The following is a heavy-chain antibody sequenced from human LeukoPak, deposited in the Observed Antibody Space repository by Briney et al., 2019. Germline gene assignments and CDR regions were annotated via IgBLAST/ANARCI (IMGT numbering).Heavy chain of an antibody. D-gene: IGHD3-10*01. CDR3: ARRSAYGSGTYYVDY. CDR1: GYTFTGYD. V-gene: IGHV1-8*03. CDR2: MNHNGGNT. J-gene: IGHJ4*02. Sequence: ASVKVSCKASGYTFTGYDINWVRQATGQGLEWMGWMNHNGGNTGYAQKFQGRVTITRNTSISTPYMELSSLRSEDTAVYYCARRSAYGSGTYYVDYWGQGTLVTVSS.